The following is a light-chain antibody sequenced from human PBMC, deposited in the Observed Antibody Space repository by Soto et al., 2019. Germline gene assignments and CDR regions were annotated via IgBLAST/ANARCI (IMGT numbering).Light chain of an antibody. V-gene: IGKV1-5*03. CDR2: KAS. J-gene: IGKJ1*01. CDR1: QSISSW. Sequence: DIQITQSPSTLSASVGDRVTITCRASQSISSWLAWYQQKPGKAPKLLISKASSLESGVPSRFSGSGSGTEFTLTITSLQPDDFATYYCQQYNTYRTLGQGTKVDIK. CDR3: QQYNTYRT.